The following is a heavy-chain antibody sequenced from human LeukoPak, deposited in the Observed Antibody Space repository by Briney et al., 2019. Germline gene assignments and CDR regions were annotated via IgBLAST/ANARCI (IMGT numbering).Heavy chain of an antibody. CDR2: ISSSSSYI. D-gene: IGHD4-17*01. CDR3: ARDTRTTVTAAGYFDY. CDR1: GFTFSSYS. V-gene: IGHV3-21*01. J-gene: IGHJ4*02. Sequence: GGSLRLSCAASGFTFSSYSMNWVRQAPGKGLEWVSSISSSSSYIYYVDSVKGRFTISRDNAKNSLYLQVNSLRAEDTAVYYCARDTRTTVTAAGYFDYWGQGTLVTVSS.